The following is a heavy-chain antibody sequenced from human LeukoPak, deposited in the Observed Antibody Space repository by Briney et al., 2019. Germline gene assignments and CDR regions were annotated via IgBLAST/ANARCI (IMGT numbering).Heavy chain of an antibody. J-gene: IGHJ3*02. CDR3: ARHWQLLWFGEPISGAFDI. CDR1: GGSISSSSYY. V-gene: IGHV4-39*01. CDR2: IYYSGST. Sequence: PSETLSLTCTVSGGSISSSSYYWGWIRQPPGKGLEWIGSIYYSGSTYYNPSLKSRVTISVDTSKNQFSLKLSSVTAADTAVYYCARHWQLLWFGEPISGAFDIWGQGTMVTVSS. D-gene: IGHD3-10*01.